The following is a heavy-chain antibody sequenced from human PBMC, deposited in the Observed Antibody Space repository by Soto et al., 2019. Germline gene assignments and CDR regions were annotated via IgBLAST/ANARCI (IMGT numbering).Heavy chain of an antibody. CDR3: AQDTYYHDTSGYYTFDY. J-gene: IGHJ4*02. D-gene: IGHD3-22*01. V-gene: IGHV3-30*18. Sequence: GGSVRLSCAASGLTFSSYGMHWVRQAPGKGLEWVAGISYDGRNKYYVDSVKGRFTISRDNSKNTLDLQMNSLRVEDTAVFYCAQDTYYHDTSGYYTFDYWSQGVLVIVSS. CDR1: GLTFSSYG. CDR2: ISYDGRNK.